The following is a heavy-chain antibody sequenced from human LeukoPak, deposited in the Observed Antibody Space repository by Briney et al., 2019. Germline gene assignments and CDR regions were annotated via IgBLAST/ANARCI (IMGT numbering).Heavy chain of an antibody. CDR3: ARGIRLDFDY. D-gene: IGHD6-19*01. V-gene: IGHV3-30*03. Sequence: GGSLRLSCAASGFTFSSYGMHWVRQAPGKGLEWVAVISNDESNRYYVDSVKGRFTISRDNSKNTLYLQMDSLRAEDTAVYYCARGIRLDFDYRGQGALVTVSS. CDR2: ISNDESNR. J-gene: IGHJ4*02. CDR1: GFTFSSYG.